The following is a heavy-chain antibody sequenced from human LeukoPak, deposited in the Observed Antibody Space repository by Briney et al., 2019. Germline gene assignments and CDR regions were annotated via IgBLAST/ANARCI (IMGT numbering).Heavy chain of an antibody. CDR2: ISYDGSNK. J-gene: IGHJ6*03. Sequence: PGRSLKVSCAASGFTFSSYAMHWVRQAPGKGLEWVAVISYDGSNKYYPDSVKGRFTISRDNSKNTLYLQMNSLRAEDTAVYYCARDYWKNYCNYMDIWGKGTSATVSS. CDR1: GFTFSSYA. CDR3: ARDYWKNYCNYMDI. D-gene: IGHD1-1*01. V-gene: IGHV3-30*04.